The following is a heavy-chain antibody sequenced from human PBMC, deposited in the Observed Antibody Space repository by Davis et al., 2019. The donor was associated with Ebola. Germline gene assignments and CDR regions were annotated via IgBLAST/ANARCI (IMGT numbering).Heavy chain of an antibody. J-gene: IGHJ2*01. V-gene: IGHV4-61*01. Sequence: MPSETLSLTCTVSGGSVSSGSYYWSWIRQPPGKGLEWIGYIYYSGSTNYNPSLKSRVTISVDTSKNQFSLKLSSVTAADTAVYYCARLVSSHYYDSSGYGVFRYFDLWGRGTLVTVSS. CDR1: GGSVSSGSYY. CDR3: ARLVSSHYYDSSGYGVFRYFDL. CDR2: IYYSGST. D-gene: IGHD3-22*01.